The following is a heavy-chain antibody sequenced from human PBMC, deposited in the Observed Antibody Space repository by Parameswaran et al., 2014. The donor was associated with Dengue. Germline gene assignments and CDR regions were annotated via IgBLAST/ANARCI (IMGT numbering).Heavy chain of an antibody. CDR2: IYNSGST. J-gene: IGHJ6*02. Sequence: WIRQPPGKGLEWIGHIYNSGSTNYNPSLKSRVTISGDTSKKQFSLKLSSVTAADTAVYYCARQKRLQYYYYGMDVWGQGTKVTVSS. V-gene: IGHV4-59*08. CDR3: ARQKRLQYYYYGMDV. D-gene: IGHD2-21*02.